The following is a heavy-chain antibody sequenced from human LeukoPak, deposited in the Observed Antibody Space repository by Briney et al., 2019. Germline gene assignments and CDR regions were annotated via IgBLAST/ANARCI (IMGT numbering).Heavy chain of an antibody. J-gene: IGHJ6*02. CDR1: GFTFSSYG. D-gene: IGHD3-22*01. V-gene: IGHV3-30*03. CDR2: ISYDGSNK. CDR3: AASEPSGYYYYYYCMDV. Sequence: GRSLRLSCASSGFTFSSYGMHWVRQAPGKGLEWVAVISYDGSNKYYADSVKGRFTISRDNSKNTLYLQMNSLRAEDTAVYYCAASEPSGYYYYYYCMDVWGQGTTVTVSS.